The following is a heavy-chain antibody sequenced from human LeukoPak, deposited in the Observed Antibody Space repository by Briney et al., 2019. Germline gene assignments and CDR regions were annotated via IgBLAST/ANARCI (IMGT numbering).Heavy chain of an antibody. CDR3: ATLFAGSGTYYDAFDI. V-gene: IGHV1-24*01. D-gene: IGHD3-10*01. J-gene: IGHJ3*02. Sequence: ASVKVSCKVSGYTLTELSMHWVRQAPGKGLEWMGGFDPEDGETIYAQKFQGRVTMTEDTSTDTAYMELSSLRSEDTAVYYCATLFAGSGTYYDAFDIWGQGTMVTVSS. CDR2: FDPEDGET. CDR1: GYTLTELS.